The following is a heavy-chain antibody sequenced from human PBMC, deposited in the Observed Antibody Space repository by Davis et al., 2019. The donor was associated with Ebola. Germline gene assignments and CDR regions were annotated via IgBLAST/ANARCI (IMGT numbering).Heavy chain of an antibody. CDR2: INTNTGNP. J-gene: IGHJ3*02. CDR3: ARVRASRDVYDI. V-gene: IGHV7-4-1*02. CDR1: GYTFTRYA. Sequence: ASVKVSCKASGYTFTRYAITWVRQAPGQGLEWVGWINTNTGNPTYAQGFTGRCVFSLDTSVSTAYLQISSLRAEDTAVYYCARVRASRDVYDIWGLGTMVTVSS.